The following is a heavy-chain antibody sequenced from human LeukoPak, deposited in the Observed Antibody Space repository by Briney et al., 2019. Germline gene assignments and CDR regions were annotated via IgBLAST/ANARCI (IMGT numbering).Heavy chain of an antibody. V-gene: IGHV4-34*01. Sequence: SETLSLTCAVYGGSFSGYYWSWIRQPPGKGLEWIGEINHSGSTNYNPSLKSRVTMSVDTSKNQFSLKLSSVTAADTAVYYCAREGYYYDSSGYYSSDYWGQGTLVTVSS. CDR1: GGSFSGYY. CDR2: INHSGST. J-gene: IGHJ4*02. CDR3: AREGYYYDSSGYYSSDY. D-gene: IGHD3-22*01.